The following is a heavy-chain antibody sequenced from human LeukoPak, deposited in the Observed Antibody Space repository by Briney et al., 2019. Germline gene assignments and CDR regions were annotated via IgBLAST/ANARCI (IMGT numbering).Heavy chain of an antibody. V-gene: IGHV3-23*01. CDR1: GFTFSSYA. CDR2: ISGSATST. Sequence: PGGSLRLSCAASGFTFSSYAMSWVRQAPGKGLEWVSTISGSATSTYYADSVKGRFTISRDNSKNTLYLQMDTLRAEDTAVYYCAKERSSGWPFDFWGQGTLVTVSS. D-gene: IGHD6-19*01. CDR3: AKERSSGWPFDF. J-gene: IGHJ4*02.